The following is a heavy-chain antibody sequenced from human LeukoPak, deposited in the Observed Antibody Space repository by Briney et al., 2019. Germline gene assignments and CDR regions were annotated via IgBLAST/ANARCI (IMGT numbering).Heavy chain of an antibody. J-gene: IGHJ6*03. CDR3: ARDRQKRAGYSSGWYYYYMDV. CDR2: IIPIFGTA. D-gene: IGHD6-19*01. V-gene: IGHV1-69*13. CDR1: GGTFSSCA. Sequence: SVKVSCKASGGTFSSCAISWVRQAPGQGLEWMGGIIPIFGTANYAQKFQGRVTITADESTSTAYMELSSLRSEDTAVYYCARDRQKRAGYSSGWYYYYMDVWGKGTTVTVSS.